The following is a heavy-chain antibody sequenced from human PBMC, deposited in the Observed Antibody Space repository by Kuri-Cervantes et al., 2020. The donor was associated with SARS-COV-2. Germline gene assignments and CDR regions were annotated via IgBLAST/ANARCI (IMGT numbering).Heavy chain of an antibody. CDR2: IYYSGST. CDR3: ARGIAVAGYYYGMDV. J-gene: IGHJ6*02. CDR1: GGSISSSSYY. V-gene: IGHV4-39*01. D-gene: IGHD6-19*01. Sequence: GSLRLSCTVSGGSISSSSYYWGWIRQPPGKGLEWIGSIYYSGSTYYNPSLKSRVTISVDTSKNQFSLKLSSVTAADTAVYYCARGIAVAGYYYGMDVWGQGTTVTVSS.